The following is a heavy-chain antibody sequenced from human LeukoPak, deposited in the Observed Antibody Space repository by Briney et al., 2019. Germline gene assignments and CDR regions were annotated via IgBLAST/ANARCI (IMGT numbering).Heavy chain of an antibody. D-gene: IGHD6-19*01. J-gene: IGHJ4*02. V-gene: IGHV3-23*01. Sequence: GGSLRLSCAASRFTFSSYAMSWVRQAPGKGLEWVSGISGSGGSTYYADSVKGRFTISRDNAKNSLYLQMNSLRAEDTAVYYCARAVWFDYWGQGTLVTVSS. CDR2: ISGSGGST. CDR1: RFTFSSYA. CDR3: ARAVWFDY.